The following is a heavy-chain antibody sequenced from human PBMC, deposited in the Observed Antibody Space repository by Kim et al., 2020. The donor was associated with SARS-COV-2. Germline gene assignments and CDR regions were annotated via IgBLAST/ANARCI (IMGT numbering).Heavy chain of an antibody. J-gene: IGHJ6*02. V-gene: IGHV3-48*03. CDR1: GFTFSSYE. D-gene: IGHD2-2*01. CDR3: ARDRVEGIVVIPAAIDYGMDV. Sequence: GGSLRLSCAASGFTFSSYEMNWVRQAPGKGLEWISYISSSGSTIHYADSVKGRFTISRDNAKNSLYLQMNSLRVDDTAIYYCARDRVEGIVVIPAAIDYGMDVWGQGTTVTVSS. CDR2: ISSSGSTI.